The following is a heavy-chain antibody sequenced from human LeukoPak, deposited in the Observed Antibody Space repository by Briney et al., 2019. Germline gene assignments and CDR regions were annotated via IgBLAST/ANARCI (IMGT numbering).Heavy chain of an antibody. CDR2: ISGSGGST. Sequence: GGSLRLSCAASGFTFSSYAMSWVRQAPGKGLEWVSAISGSGGSTYYADSVKGRFTISRDNSKNTVYLQMNSLRAEDTAVYYCAREGVYDSSGYHDALDIWGQGTRVTVSS. CDR3: AREGVYDSSGYHDALDI. J-gene: IGHJ3*02. D-gene: IGHD3-22*01. V-gene: IGHV3-23*01. CDR1: GFTFSSYA.